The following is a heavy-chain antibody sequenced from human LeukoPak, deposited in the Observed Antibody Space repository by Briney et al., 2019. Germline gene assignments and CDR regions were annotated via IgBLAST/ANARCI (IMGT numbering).Heavy chain of an antibody. CDR1: GGSISTSSYY. D-gene: IGHD2-15*01. CDR3: ARRGSGSRGDFDY. CDR2: IYYSGIT. J-gene: IGHJ4*02. V-gene: IGHV4-39*01. Sequence: SETLSLTCTVSGGSISTSSYYWGWLRQPPGKGLEWIATIYYSGITYYNPSLKSRVTISVDTSKNQFSLKLSSVTAADTAVYYCARRGSGSRGDFDYWGQGTLVTVSS.